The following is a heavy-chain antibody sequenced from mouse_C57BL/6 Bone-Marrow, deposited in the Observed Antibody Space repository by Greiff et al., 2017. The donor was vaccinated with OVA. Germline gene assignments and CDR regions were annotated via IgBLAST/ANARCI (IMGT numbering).Heavy chain of an antibody. V-gene: IGHV1-19*01. CDR3: ARGGITWFAY. Sequence: EVQLQQSGPVLVKPGASVKMSCKASGYTFTDYYMNWVKQSHGKSLEWIGVINPYNGGTSYNQKFKGKATLTVDKSSSTAYMELNSLTSEDSAVYYCARGGITWFAYWGQGTLVTVSA. CDR1: GYTFTDYY. J-gene: IGHJ3*01. CDR2: INPYNGGT. D-gene: IGHD1-1*01.